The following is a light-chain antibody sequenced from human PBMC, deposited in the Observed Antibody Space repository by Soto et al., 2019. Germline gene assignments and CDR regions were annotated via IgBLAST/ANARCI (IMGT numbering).Light chain of an antibody. J-gene: IGKJ2*01. CDR3: QQFCRSSPYT. V-gene: IGKV3-20*01. CDR2: GAS. Sequence: EIVLSQSPGTLSLSPGERATLFCRASQSISSSSLSWYQQKPGQAPRLLIYGASTRAAGVPDRFSGSGCGTDFTLTIISLQHEDVEVYYCQQFCRSSPYTFGQGTNLEIK. CDR1: QSISSSS.